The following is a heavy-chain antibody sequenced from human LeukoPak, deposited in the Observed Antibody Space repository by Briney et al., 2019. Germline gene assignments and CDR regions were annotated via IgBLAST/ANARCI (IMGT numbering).Heavy chain of an antibody. V-gene: IGHV1-8*01. CDR1: GYTFTSYD. CDR3: ARGYRPDRLRFLEWLLGYYFDY. D-gene: IGHD3-3*01. J-gene: IGHJ4*02. CDR2: MNPNSGNT. Sequence: ASVKVSCKASGYTFTSYDINWARQATGQGLEWMGWMNPNSGNTGYAQKFQGRVTMTRNTSISTAYMELSSLRSEDTAVYYCARGYRPDRLRFLEWLLGYYFDYWGQGTLVTVSS.